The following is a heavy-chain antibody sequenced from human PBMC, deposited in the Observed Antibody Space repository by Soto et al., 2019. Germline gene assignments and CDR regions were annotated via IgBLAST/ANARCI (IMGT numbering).Heavy chain of an antibody. D-gene: IGHD2-15*01. CDR3: AKESGGRYCSAGSCCYFVD. Sequence: GGSLRLSCAASGFTFSSYAMSWVRQAPGKGLEWVSAISGSGGSTYYADPVKGRFTISRDTSKNPLYLQMNSLSAEDTAVYYCAKESGGRYCSAGSCCYFVDWSHGTLIAASS. CDR1: GFTFSSYA. J-gene: IGHJ4*01. V-gene: IGHV3-23*01. CDR2: ISGSGGST.